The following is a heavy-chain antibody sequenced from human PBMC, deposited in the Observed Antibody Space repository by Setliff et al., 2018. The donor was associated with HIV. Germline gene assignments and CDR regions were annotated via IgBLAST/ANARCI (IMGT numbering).Heavy chain of an antibody. D-gene: IGHD3-10*01. CDR2: IYHTGIT. V-gene: IGHV4-38-2*02. Sequence: ASETLSLTCTVSSYSISSGYFWGWIRQPPGKGLEWIGSIYHTGITYDNPSLKSRVTISVDTSKNQISLRLSSVTAADTAVYYCARLSGGMVPNYWGQGTLVTVSS. CDR1: SYSISSGYF. J-gene: IGHJ4*02. CDR3: ARLSGGMVPNY.